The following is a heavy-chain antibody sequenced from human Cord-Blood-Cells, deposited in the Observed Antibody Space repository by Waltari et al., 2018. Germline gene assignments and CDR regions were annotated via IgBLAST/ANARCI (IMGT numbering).Heavy chain of an antibody. D-gene: IGHD6-19*01. CDR3: ASSRRTGYSSGWYDY. CDR1: RGTFTSSA. V-gene: IGHV1-69*01. CDR2: IIPIFGTA. J-gene: IGHJ4*02. Sequence: QVQLVQSAAEGKKPGSPVKVCCKAARGTFTSSAISWVRKAPGQGLEWMGGIIPIFGTANYAQKFQGRVTITADESTSTAYMELSSLRSEDTAVYYCASSRRTGYSSGWYDYWGQGTLVTVSS.